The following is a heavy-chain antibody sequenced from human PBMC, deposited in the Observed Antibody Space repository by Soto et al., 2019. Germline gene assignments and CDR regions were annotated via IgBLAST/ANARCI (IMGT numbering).Heavy chain of an antibody. J-gene: IGHJ6*02. CDR2: IYYSGST. CDR3: ARDRPSSSLYYGMDV. D-gene: IGHD6-6*01. Sequence: SETLSLTCIVSGGSISNYYCSWIRQPPGKGLEWIGYIYYSGSTNYNPSLTSRVSISVDTSKNQFSLKLSSVTAADTAVYYCARDRPSSSLYYGMDVWGQGTTVTVSS. CDR1: GGSISNYY. V-gene: IGHV4-59*01.